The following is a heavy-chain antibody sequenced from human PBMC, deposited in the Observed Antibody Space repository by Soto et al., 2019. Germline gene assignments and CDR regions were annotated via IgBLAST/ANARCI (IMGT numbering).Heavy chain of an antibody. D-gene: IGHD6-6*01. V-gene: IGHV4-34*01. Sequence: SETLSLTCAVYGGSFSGYYWSWIRQPPGKGLEWIGEINHSGSTNYNPSLKSRVTISVDTSKNQFSLKLSSVTAADTAVYYCATQPGGEQLVPFDYWGQGTLVTVLL. CDR3: ATQPGGEQLVPFDY. CDR2: INHSGST. J-gene: IGHJ4*02. CDR1: GGSFSGYY.